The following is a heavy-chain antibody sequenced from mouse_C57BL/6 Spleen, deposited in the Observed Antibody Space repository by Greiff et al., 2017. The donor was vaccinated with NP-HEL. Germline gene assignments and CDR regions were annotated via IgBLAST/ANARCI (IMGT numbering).Heavy chain of an antibody. CDR3: ARSDYYGSSYGY. CDR1: GYTFTSSW. Sequence: QVQLQQPGAELVKPGASVKMSCKASGYTFTSSWITWVKQRPGHGLEWIGDIYPGSGSTNYNEKFKSKATLTVDTSSSTAYMQLSSLTSEDSAVYYCARSDYYGSSYGYWGQGTTLTVSS. J-gene: IGHJ2*01. CDR2: IYPGSGST. D-gene: IGHD1-1*01. V-gene: IGHV1-55*01.